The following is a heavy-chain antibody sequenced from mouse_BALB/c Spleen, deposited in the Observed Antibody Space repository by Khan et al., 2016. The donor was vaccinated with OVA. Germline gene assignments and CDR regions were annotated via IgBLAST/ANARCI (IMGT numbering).Heavy chain of an antibody. CDR3: ERDEGFAY. CDR2: ISSGDTT. V-gene: IGHV5-6-5*01. CDR1: GFTFSNYG. J-gene: IGHJ3*01. Sequence: EVELVESGGGLVKPGGSLKLSCAASGFTFSNYGVSWVRQTPEKRLEWVASISSGDTTYYPDSVKGRFTISRDNARNILYLQMSSLRSEDTAMYYCERDEGFAYWGQGTLVTVSA.